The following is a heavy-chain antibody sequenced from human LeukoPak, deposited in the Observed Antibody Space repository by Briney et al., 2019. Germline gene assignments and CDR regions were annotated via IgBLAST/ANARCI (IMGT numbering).Heavy chain of an antibody. Sequence: GGSLRLSCAASGFTFSSYGMHWVRQAPGKGLEWVAFIRYDGSNKYYADSVKGRFTISRDNSKNTLYLQMNSLRAEDTAVYYCAKDPRSGYYFSDVDYWGQGTLVTVSS. CDR3: AKDPRSGYYFSDVDY. J-gene: IGHJ4*02. CDR2: IRYDGSNK. CDR1: GFTFSSYG. D-gene: IGHD3-22*01. V-gene: IGHV3-30*02.